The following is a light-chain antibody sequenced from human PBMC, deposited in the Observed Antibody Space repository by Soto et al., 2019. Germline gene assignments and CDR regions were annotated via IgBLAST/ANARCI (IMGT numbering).Light chain of an antibody. CDR3: CSYGGSYTWV. Sequence: QSALTQPRSVSXSPGQSVTISCTGASGDVGGYNFVSWYQQHPGKAPTLMIFDVSQRPSGVPDRFSGSKSGNTASLTISGLQAEDEADYYCCSYGGSYTWVFGGGTKLTVL. V-gene: IGLV2-11*01. CDR2: DVS. J-gene: IGLJ3*02. CDR1: SGDVGGYNF.